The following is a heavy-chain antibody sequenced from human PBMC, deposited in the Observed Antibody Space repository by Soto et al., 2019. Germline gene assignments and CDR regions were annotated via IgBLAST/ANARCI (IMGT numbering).Heavy chain of an antibody. CDR3: ARDPGGTTFLPGVMDV. J-gene: IGHJ6*02. CDR1: GFTFSSYA. D-gene: IGHD3-16*01. V-gene: IGHV3-30-3*01. Sequence: QVQLVESGGGVVQPGRSLRLSCAASGFTFSSYAMHWVRQAPGKGLEWVAVISHDGSNKYYADSVKGRFTISRDNSKNTLYLQMNSLRAEDTAVYYCARDPGGTTFLPGVMDVWGQGTTVTVSS. CDR2: ISHDGSNK.